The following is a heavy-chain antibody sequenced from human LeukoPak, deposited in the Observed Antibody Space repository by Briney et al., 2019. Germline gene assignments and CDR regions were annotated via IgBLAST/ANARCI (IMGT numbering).Heavy chain of an antibody. CDR2: ITTSSSYI. J-gene: IGHJ4*02. Sequence: GGSLRLSCAPSGFAFSSYSMNWVRQAPGKGLEWVSSITTSSSYIYYADSVKGRFTISRDDAKNSLYLQMNSLRAEDTAVYYCARDQTSNSWGQGTLVTVSS. CDR1: GFAFSSYS. CDR3: ARDQTSNS. V-gene: IGHV3-21*01.